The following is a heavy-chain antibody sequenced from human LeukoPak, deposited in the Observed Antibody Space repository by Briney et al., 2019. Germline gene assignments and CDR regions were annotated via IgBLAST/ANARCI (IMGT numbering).Heavy chain of an antibody. CDR2: ISYDGSNK. D-gene: IGHD1-26*01. CDR1: GFTFSSYA. Sequence: GGSLRLSCAASGFTFSSYAMNWVRQAPGKGLEWVAVISYDGSNKYYADSVKGRFTISRDNSKNTLYLQMNSLRAEDTAVYYCARGGSYLSAFDIWGQGTMVTVSS. J-gene: IGHJ3*02. CDR3: ARGGSYLSAFDI. V-gene: IGHV3-30*04.